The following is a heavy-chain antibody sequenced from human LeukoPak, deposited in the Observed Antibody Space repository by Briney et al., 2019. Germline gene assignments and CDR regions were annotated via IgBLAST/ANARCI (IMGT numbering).Heavy chain of an antibody. CDR2: ISAYNGNT. Sequence: GASVKVSCKASGYTFTSYGISWVRQAPGQGLEWMGWISAYNGNTNYAQKLQGRVTMTTDTSTSTAYMELRSLRSDDTAVYYCARGPPRRTYYYDSSGYSLDWYFDLWGRGTLVTVSS. CDR3: ARGPPRRTYYYDSSGYSLDWYFDL. CDR1: GYTFTSYG. V-gene: IGHV1-18*01. J-gene: IGHJ2*01. D-gene: IGHD3-22*01.